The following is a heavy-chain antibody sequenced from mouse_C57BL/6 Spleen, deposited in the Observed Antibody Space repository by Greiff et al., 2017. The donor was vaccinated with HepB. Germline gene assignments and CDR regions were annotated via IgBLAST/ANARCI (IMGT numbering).Heavy chain of an antibody. CDR2: ISYDGSN. CDR3: ARDPLRRGYFDY. CDR1: GYSITSGYY. Sequence: EVQLQESGPGLVKPSQSLSLTCSVTGYSITSGYYWNWIRQFPGNKLEWMGYISYDGSNNYNPSLKNRISITRDTSKNQFFLKLNSVTTEDTATYYCARDPLRRGYFDYWGQGTTLTVSS. J-gene: IGHJ2*01. D-gene: IGHD2-12*01. V-gene: IGHV3-6*01.